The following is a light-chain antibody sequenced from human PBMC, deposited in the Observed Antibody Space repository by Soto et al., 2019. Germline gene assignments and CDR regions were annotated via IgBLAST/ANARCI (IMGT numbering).Light chain of an antibody. CDR1: QSVSSSY. V-gene: IGKV3-20*01. CDR2: GAS. Sequence: EIVLTHSRGTLSLSPGEGATLSCRASQSVSSSYLAWYQQKHGQAPRLLIYGASSRATGIPDRFSGSGSGTDFTLTISRLEPEDFAVYHCQQYGSSHQTVGQGTKVDIK. J-gene: IGKJ1*01. CDR3: QQYGSSHQT.